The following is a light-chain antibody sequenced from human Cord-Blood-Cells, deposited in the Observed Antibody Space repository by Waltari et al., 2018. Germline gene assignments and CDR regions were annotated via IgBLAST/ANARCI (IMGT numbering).Light chain of an antibody. V-gene: IGLV2-14*03. J-gene: IGLJ1*01. CDR3: SSYTSSSTYF. Sequence: QSALTQPASVSGSPGQSITISCTGTSSDVGGYNYVSWYQQDPGKAPKCMIYDFSNGPSGVSSRSTGSKAGSTASLTISGLHAENEAHYYFSSYTSSSTYFFGTGTKVTVL. CDR2: DFS. CDR1: SSDVGGYNY.